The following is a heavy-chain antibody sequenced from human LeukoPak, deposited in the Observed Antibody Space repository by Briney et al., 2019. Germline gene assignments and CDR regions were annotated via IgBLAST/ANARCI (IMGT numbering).Heavy chain of an antibody. CDR3: ARALGSSWYSHWFDP. V-gene: IGHV4-38-2*02. Sequence: KASETLSLTCTVSGYSINSAYYWGWIRQPPGKGLEWIGNIYHSGSTSYNPSLKSRVTISVDTSKSQFSLKLSSVTAADTAMYYCARALGSSWYSHWFDPWGQGTLVTVSS. CDR1: GYSINSAYY. D-gene: IGHD6-13*01. J-gene: IGHJ5*02. CDR2: IYHSGST.